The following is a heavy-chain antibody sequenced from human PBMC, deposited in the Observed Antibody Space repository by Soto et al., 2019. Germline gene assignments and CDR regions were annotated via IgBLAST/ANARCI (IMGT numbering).Heavy chain of an antibody. CDR1: GGSISSYY. CDR2: IYYSGST. J-gene: IGHJ6*03. Sequence: PSETLPLTCTVSGGSISSYYWSWIRQPPGKGLEWIGYIYYSGSTNYNPSLKSRVTISVDTSKNQFSLKLSSVTAADTAVYYCARQEIAAAGYYYYYYMDVWGKGTTVTVSS. CDR3: ARQEIAAAGYYYYYYMDV. V-gene: IGHV4-59*08. D-gene: IGHD6-13*01.